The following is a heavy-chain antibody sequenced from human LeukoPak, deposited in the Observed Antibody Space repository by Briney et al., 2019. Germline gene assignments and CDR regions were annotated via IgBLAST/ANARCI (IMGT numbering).Heavy chain of an antibody. J-gene: IGHJ4*02. CDR2: ISWNSATI. Sequence: PGGSLRLSCAASGFTFDDYAMHWVRQTPGKGLEWVSHISWNSATIEYTDSVKGRFTISRDNAKHSLYLQMNSLRAEDTAVYYCASGYDYVWGSYRYTGYFEVWGQGTLVTVSS. V-gene: IGHV3-9*01. CDR1: GFTFDDYA. CDR3: ASGYDYVWGSYRYTGYFEV. D-gene: IGHD3-16*02.